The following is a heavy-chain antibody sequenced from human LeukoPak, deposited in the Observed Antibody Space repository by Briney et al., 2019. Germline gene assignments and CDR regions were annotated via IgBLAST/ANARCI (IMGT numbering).Heavy chain of an antibody. CDR3: ARTEESGYSYGYFGYYYYMDV. CDR2: IYHSGST. Sequence: SETLSLTCAVSGGSISSSNCWSWVRQPPGKGLEWIGQIYHSGSTTYNPSLKSRVTISVDTSKNQFSLKLSSVTAADTAVYYCARTEESGYSYGYFGYYYYMDVWGKGTTVTVSS. CDR1: GGSISSSNC. J-gene: IGHJ6*03. D-gene: IGHD5-18*01. V-gene: IGHV4-4*02.